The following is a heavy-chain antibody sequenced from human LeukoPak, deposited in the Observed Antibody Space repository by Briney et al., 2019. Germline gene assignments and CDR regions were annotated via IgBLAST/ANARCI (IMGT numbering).Heavy chain of an antibody. D-gene: IGHD1-26*01. V-gene: IGHV3-7*04. CDR3: ARDGYSGSYYDI. CDR2: LKPDGGEK. CDR1: GFTFTRYW. Sequence: GGSLRLSCAASGFTFTRYWMSWVRQAPGKGLEWVANLKPDGGEKYYVDSVKGRLTISRDNAKNSLYLQMNSMRVEDTAVYYCARDGYSGSYYDIWGQGTMVTVSS. J-gene: IGHJ3*02.